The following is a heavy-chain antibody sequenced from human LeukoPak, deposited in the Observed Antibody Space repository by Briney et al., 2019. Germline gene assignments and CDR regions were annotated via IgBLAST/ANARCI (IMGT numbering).Heavy chain of an antibody. CDR3: AREGDDILTGYYASD. CDR2: ISWNSGSI. Sequence: GGSLRLSCAASGFTFDDYAMHWVRQAPGKGLEWVSGISWNSGSIGYADSVKGRFTISRDNAKNSLYLQMNSLRAEDTAVYYCAREGDDILTGYYASDWGQGTLVTVSS. V-gene: IGHV3-9*01. CDR1: GFTFDDYA. D-gene: IGHD3-9*01. J-gene: IGHJ4*02.